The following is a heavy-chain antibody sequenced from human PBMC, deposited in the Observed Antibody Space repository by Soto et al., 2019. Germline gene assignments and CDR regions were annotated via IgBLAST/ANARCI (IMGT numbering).Heavy chain of an antibody. CDR1: GFTVSSSY. CDR2: IYSGGNT. D-gene: IGHD3-22*01. CDR3: AKEYYDNSGYYPNHFDS. J-gene: IGHJ4*02. V-gene: IGHV3-53*04. Sequence: HPGGSLRLSCAASGFTVSSSYMNWVRQAPGKGLEWVSVIYSGGNTYYADSVKGRFTISRHNSENTLYLQMSSLRADDTAVYYCAKEYYDNSGYYPNHFDSWGQGTLVTASS.